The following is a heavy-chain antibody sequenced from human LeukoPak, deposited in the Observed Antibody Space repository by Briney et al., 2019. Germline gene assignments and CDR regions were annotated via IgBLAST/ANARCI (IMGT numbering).Heavy chain of an antibody. D-gene: IGHD6-19*01. J-gene: IGHJ4*02. Sequence: PSETLSLTCTVSGASISSYYWSWIRQPPGKGLEWIGYIYYSGSTNYNPSLKSRVTISVDTSKNQFSLQLNSVTAADTAVYYCARWIAVAGYYFDYWGQGTLVTVSS. CDR1: GASISSYY. CDR2: IYYSGST. CDR3: ARWIAVAGYYFDY. V-gene: IGHV4-59*01.